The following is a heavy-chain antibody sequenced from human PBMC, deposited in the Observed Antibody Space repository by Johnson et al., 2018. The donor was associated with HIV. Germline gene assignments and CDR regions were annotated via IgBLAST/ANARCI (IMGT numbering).Heavy chain of an antibody. CDR2: ISYDGSNK. Sequence: QVQLVESGGGVVQPGRSLRLSCAASGFTFSSYGMHWVRRAPGKGLEWVAVISYDGSNKYYADSVKGRFTVSRDNSKNTLYLQMNSLKTEDTAVYYCRSWGSSGYYAPFYHDAFDIWGQGTIVTVSS. D-gene: IGHD3-22*01. CDR3: RSWGSSGYYAPFYHDAFDI. J-gene: IGHJ3*02. CDR1: GFTFSSYG. V-gene: IGHV3-30*03.